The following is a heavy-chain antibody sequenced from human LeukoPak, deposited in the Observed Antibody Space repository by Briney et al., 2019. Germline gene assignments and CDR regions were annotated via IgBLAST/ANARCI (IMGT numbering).Heavy chain of an antibody. D-gene: IGHD3-22*01. CDR1: GFTFRSYA. J-gene: IGHJ4*02. CDR2: ISGSGGSP. V-gene: IGHV3-23*01. Sequence: GGSLRLSCAASGFTFRSYAMSWVPQAPGKGLNRVSAISGSGGSPYYADSVKGRFPISRDSSKNTLYLQMNSLRPEDTPVYNCAKYFHREYYYDSSGYYGCFDYWGQGTLVTVSS. CDR3: AKYFHREYYYDSSGYYGCFDY.